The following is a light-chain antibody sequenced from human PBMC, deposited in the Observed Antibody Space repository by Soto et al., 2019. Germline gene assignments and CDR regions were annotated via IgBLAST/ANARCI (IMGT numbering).Light chain of an antibody. Sequence: QSALTQPPSASGSPEQSVTISCTGTTSDVGGYNYVSWYQQHPGKAPKLMIYEVSKRRSGVPDRFSGSKSGNTASLTVSGLQAEDEADYYCSSYAGSNNLVFGGGTKLTVL. V-gene: IGLV2-8*01. CDR2: EVS. CDR1: TSDVGGYNY. CDR3: SSYAGSNNLV. J-gene: IGLJ2*01.